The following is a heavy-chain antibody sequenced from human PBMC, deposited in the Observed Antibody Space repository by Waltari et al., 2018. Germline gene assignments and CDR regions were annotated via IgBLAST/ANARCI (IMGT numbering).Heavy chain of an antibody. CDR2: SSGTGDNT. Sequence: EVQLVESGGGLVQPGGSLRLSCAASGFSFSSYAMSWVRQAPGKGLEWVVASSGTGDNTYYADSVKGRVTISRDNSKNTLYLQLNSRRVDDTAVYRCAKDPRWDTALGSWGQGTLVTVSS. D-gene: IGHD5-18*01. J-gene: IGHJ5*02. CDR1: GFSFSSYA. CDR3: AKDPRWDTALGS. V-gene: IGHV3-23*04.